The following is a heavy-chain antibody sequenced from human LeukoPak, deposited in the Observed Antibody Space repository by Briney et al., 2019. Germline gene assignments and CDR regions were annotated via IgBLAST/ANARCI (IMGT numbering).Heavy chain of an antibody. Sequence: ASVKVSCKASGYTFTSYAMHWVRQAPGQRLEWMGWINAGNGNTKYSQKFQGRVTITRDTSASTAYMELSSLRSEDTAVYYCARDRWDSTGPYAFDIWGQGTMVTVSS. J-gene: IGHJ3*02. D-gene: IGHD1-26*01. CDR2: INAGNGNT. V-gene: IGHV1-3*01. CDR3: ARDRWDSTGPYAFDI. CDR1: GYTFTSYA.